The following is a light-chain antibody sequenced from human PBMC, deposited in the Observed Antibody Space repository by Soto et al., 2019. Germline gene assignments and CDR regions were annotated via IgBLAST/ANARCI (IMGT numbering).Light chain of an antibody. CDR2: DVT. CDR1: SSDIGGYDN. CDR3: SSFAGPVWV. V-gene: IGLV2-8*01. Sequence: QSALTQPPSASGSPGQSVTISCTGTSSDIGGYDNVSWYQQHPGKAPKVMIYDVTKRPSGVPDRFSGSKAGNTASLTVFGLQAEDETDYYCSSFAGPVWVFGGGTKPTVL. J-gene: IGLJ3*02.